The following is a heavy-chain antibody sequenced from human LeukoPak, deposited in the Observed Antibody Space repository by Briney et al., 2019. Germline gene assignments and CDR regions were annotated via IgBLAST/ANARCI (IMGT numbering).Heavy chain of an antibody. CDR1: GYTFTSYG. Sequence: ASVKVSCKASGYTFTSYGISWVRQAPGQGLEWMGWISAYNGNTNYAQKFQGRVTITADKSTSTAYMGLSSLRSEDTAVYYCARGRVNYYGSGSYSYFDYWGQGTLVTVSS. D-gene: IGHD3-10*01. CDR2: ISAYNGNT. V-gene: IGHV1-18*01. J-gene: IGHJ4*02. CDR3: ARGRVNYYGSGSYSYFDY.